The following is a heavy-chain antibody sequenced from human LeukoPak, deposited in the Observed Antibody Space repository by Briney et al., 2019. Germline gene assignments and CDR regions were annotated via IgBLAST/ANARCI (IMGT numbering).Heavy chain of an antibody. D-gene: IGHD6-13*01. Sequence: TSETLSLTCAVYGGSFSGYYWSWIRQPPGKGLEWIGEINHSGSTNYNPSLKSRVTISVDTSKNQFSLKLSSVTAEDTAVYYCAREFSIAAGGIAYGMDVWGQGTTVTVSS. CDR2: INHSGST. J-gene: IGHJ6*02. CDR3: AREFSIAAGGIAYGMDV. V-gene: IGHV4-34*01. CDR1: GGSFSGYY.